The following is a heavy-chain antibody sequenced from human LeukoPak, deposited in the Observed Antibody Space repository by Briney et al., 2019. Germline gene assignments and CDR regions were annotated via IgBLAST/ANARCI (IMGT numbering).Heavy chain of an antibody. CDR2: IDPSDSYT. J-gene: IGHJ4*02. CDR3: ARWGVYDILP. V-gene: IGHV5-10-1*01. Sequence: GESLKICCKGSGYSFTSYWISLVRQLPGKGLEWMGRIDPSDSYTNYSPSFQGHVTISADKSISTAYLQWSSLKASDTAMYYCARWGVYDILPWGQGTLVTVSS. D-gene: IGHD3-9*01. CDR1: GYSFTSYW.